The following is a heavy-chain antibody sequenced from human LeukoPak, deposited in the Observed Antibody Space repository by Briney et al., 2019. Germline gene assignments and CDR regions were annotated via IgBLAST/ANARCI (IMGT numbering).Heavy chain of an antibody. CDR2: ISVSGGST. D-gene: IGHD2-21*01. J-gene: IGHJ4*02. V-gene: IGHV3-23*01. CDR3: ARGAASRQELCDY. Sequence: GGSLRLSCAASGFTFSSYWMSWVRQAPEKGLEWVSTISVSGGSTYYADSVEGRLTISRDNSKNTLFLQMNSLRAEDTAVYYCARGAASRQELCDYWGQGTLVTVSS. CDR1: GFTFSSYW.